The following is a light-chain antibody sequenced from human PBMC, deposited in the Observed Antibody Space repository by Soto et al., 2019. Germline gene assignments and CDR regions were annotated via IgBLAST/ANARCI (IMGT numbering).Light chain of an antibody. Sequence: QSALTQPPSASGSPGQSVAISCTGTSSDVGGYNYVSWYQQHPGKAPKLMIYEVNKRPSGVPDRFSGSKSGNTASLTISGLQAEDEADYYCCSYAGPLYVLGTGTKLTVL. V-gene: IGLV2-8*01. CDR3: CSYAGPLYV. CDR2: EVN. J-gene: IGLJ1*01. CDR1: SSDVGGYNY.